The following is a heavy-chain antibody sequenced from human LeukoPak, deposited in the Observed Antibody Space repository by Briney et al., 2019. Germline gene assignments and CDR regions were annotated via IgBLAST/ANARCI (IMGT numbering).Heavy chain of an antibody. V-gene: IGHV4-61*02. J-gene: IGHJ5*02. D-gene: IGHD1-26*01. Sequence: TSETLSLTCTVSGGSISSGDYYWSWIRQPAGKGLEWIGRIYTSGSTNYNPSLKSRVTISVDTSKNQFSLKLSSVTAADTAVYYCARGGSYPPFDPWGQGTLVTVSS. CDR1: GGSISSGDYY. CDR2: IYTSGST. CDR3: ARGGSYPPFDP.